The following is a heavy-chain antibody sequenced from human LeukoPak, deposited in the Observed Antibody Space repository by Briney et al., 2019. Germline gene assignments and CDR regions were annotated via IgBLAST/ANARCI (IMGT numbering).Heavy chain of an antibody. CDR3: ARAGSCSGGSCYSSHFFDY. J-gene: IGHJ4*02. CDR1: GGSISSGDYY. V-gene: IGHV4-30-4*01. CDR2: IYYSGST. D-gene: IGHD2-15*01. Sequence: PSETLSLTCTVSGGSISSGDYYWSWIRQPPGKGLEWIGYIYYSGSTYYNPSLKSRVTISVDTSKNQFSLKLSSVTAPDTAVYYCARAGSCSGGSCYSSHFFDYWGQGTLVTVSS.